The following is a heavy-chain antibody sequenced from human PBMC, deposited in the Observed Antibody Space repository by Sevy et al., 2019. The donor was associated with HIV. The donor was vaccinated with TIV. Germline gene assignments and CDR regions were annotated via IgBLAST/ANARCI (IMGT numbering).Heavy chain of an antibody. J-gene: IGHJ5*02. D-gene: IGHD2-15*01. CDR1: GYTLTKLS. V-gene: IGHV1-24*01. Sequence: ASAKVSCKVSGYTLTKLSIHWVRQAPGKGLEWMGHFDPQHGETIYAERFQGRVTITADTSIDTGYMELSRLTSEDTAVYYCATVGLRYFSGSSTYQGDWFDPWGQGTLVTVSS. CDR2: FDPQHGET. CDR3: ATVGLRYFSGSSTYQGDWFDP.